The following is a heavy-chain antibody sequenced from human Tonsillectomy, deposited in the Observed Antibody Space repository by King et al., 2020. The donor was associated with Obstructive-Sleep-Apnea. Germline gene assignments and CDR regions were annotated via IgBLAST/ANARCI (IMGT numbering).Heavy chain of an antibody. CDR1: GFTFSYYW. D-gene: IGHD5-12*01. J-gene: IGHJ4*02. CDR3: ARAGNVATVDY. V-gene: IGHV3-7*03. CDR2: INEHGSEK. Sequence: VQLVESGGGLVQPGGSLRLSCTASGFTFSYYWMSWVRQAPGKGLEWVANINEHGSEKFYVDSLEGRFTISRDNARNSLFLQLYSLRGDDTAVYYCARAGNVATVDYWGQGTLVTVSS.